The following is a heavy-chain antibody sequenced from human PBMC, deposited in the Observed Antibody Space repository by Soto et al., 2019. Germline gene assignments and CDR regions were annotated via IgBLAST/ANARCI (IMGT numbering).Heavy chain of an antibody. CDR2: ISYDGTNQ. CDR1: GFPFSSYG. J-gene: IGHJ4*02. Sequence: QVQLVESGGGVVQPGRSLRLSCAASGFPFSSYGMHWVRQAPGKGLDWVALISYDGTNQYYADSVKGRFTVSRDNSKNTLYLHMSSLRAEDTAVYYFAGAQNYFDYCGQGTLVSVSS. CDR3: AGAQNYFDY. V-gene: IGHV3-30*03.